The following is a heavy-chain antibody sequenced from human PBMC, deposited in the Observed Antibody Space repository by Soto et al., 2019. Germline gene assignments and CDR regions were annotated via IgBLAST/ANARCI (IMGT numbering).Heavy chain of an antibody. D-gene: IGHD6-6*01. J-gene: IGHJ6*02. V-gene: IGHV1-69*01. CDR3: ARRLVSQYGMDV. Sequence: QVQLVQSGAEVKKPGSSVKVSCKDSGGTFSSYAISWVRQAPGQGLEWMGGSIPIFGAANYAQKFQGRFTITADEFTCRAYMERCSLRSADTALYYCARRLVSQYGMDVWGQGTTGTDSS. CDR2: SIPIFGAA. CDR1: GGTFSSYA.